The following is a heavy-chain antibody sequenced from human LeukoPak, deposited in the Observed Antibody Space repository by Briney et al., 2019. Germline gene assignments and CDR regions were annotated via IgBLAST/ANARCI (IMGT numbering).Heavy chain of an antibody. J-gene: IGHJ4*02. CDR3: AKDRGNYYDILTGTFDY. CDR1: GFTFSNYW. CDR2: INQDGSEK. V-gene: IGHV3-7*03. D-gene: IGHD3-9*01. Sequence: PGGSLRLSCSASGFTFSNYWMSWVRQAPGKGLEWVANINQDGSEKKYVDSTEGPFTISRDNSKNTLYLQMNSLRAEDTAVYYCAKDRGNYYDILTGTFDYWGQGTLVTVSS.